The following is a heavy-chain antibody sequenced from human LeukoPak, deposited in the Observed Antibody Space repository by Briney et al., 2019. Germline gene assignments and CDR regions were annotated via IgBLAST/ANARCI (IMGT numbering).Heavy chain of an antibody. D-gene: IGHD4-11*01. CDR2: ISGSGGSA. J-gene: IGHJ4*02. Sequence: GGSLRLSCAASGFTFNNYAMTWVRQAPGKGPEWVSGISGSGGSAYYADSVKGRFTISRDNSKNTLYLQMNSLRVEDTAIYFCTKDLGDYTNYGAHYWGQGTLVTVSS. V-gene: IGHV3-23*01. CDR3: TKDLGDYTNYGAHY. CDR1: GFTFNNYA.